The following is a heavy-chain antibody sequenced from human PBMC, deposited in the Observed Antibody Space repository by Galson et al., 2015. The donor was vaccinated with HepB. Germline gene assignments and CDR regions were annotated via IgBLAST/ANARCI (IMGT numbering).Heavy chain of an antibody. D-gene: IGHD1-26*01. CDR1: GDIVSSNSAA. Sequence: CAISGDIVSSNSAAWNWIRQSPSRGLEWLGRTYYRSKWYNDYAVSVRTRITINTDTSKNQFSLQLNSVTPEDTAVYYCARGGEWELLKGTGFDYWGQGTLVTVSS. CDR3: ARGGEWELLKGTGFDY. J-gene: IGHJ4*02. CDR2: TYYRSKWYN. V-gene: IGHV6-1*01.